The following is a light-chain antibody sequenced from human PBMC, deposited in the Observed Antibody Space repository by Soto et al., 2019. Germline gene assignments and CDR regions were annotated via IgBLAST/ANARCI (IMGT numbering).Light chain of an antibody. CDR2: DVN. J-gene: IGLJ1*01. V-gene: IGLV2-8*01. CDR3: VSSAGGTYG. CDR1: SSDVGAYIF. Sequence: QSALTQPPSASGSPGQSVTISCTGTSSDVGAYIFVSWYQQHPGKAPKLMVYDVNRRPPGVPDRFFGSKSGNTASLTVSGLTAQHDAASHCVSSAGGTYGFGTGTKVTVL.